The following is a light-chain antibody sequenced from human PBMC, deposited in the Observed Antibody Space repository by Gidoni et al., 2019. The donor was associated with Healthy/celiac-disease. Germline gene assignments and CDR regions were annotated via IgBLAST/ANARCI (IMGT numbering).Light chain of an antibody. J-gene: IGLJ3*02. CDR2: ITS. V-gene: IGLV7-43*01. CDR3: LLYYGGAQLRV. Sequence: QTVVTQEPSLTVSPGGRVTLTCASSTGAVTSGYYPNWFQQKPGQAPRALIYITSNKHAWTPALFSGSLLGGKAALTLSGVQPEDEAEYYCLLYYGGAQLRVFGGGTKLTV. CDR1: TGAVTSGYY.